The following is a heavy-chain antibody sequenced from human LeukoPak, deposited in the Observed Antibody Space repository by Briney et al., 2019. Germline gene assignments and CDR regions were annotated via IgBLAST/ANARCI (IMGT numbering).Heavy chain of an antibody. Sequence: GGSLRLSCAASGFTFSSYAMSWVRQAPGKGLEWVSAISGSGGSTYYADSVKGRFTISRDNSKNTLYLQMNSLRAEDTAVYYCAKDQGGSLWFGELLTYYFDYWGQGTLVTVSS. CDR3: AKDQGGSLWFGELLTYYFDY. CDR1: GFTFSSYA. D-gene: IGHD3-10*01. CDR2: ISGSGGST. V-gene: IGHV3-23*01. J-gene: IGHJ4*02.